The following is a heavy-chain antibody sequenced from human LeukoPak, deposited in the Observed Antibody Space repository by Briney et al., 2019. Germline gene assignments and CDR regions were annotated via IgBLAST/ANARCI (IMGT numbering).Heavy chain of an antibody. J-gene: IGHJ4*02. D-gene: IGHD2-15*01. CDR1: GYSFTSYW. CDR3: ARRRHCSGGSCYTAYYFDY. CDR2: IYPGDSDT. Sequence: GESLKISCKGSGYSFTSYWIGWVRQMPGKGLEWMGIIYPGDSDTRYSPSFQGQVTISADKSISTAYLQWSSLKASDTAMYYCARRRHCSGGSCYTAYYFDYWGQGTLVTVSS. V-gene: IGHV5-51*01.